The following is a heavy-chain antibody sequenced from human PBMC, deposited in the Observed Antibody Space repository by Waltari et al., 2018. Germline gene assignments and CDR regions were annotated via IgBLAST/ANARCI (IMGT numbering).Heavy chain of an antibody. J-gene: IGHJ2*01. CDR3: ARLRNMRRTNSYWYFDL. D-gene: IGHD1-1*01. CDR1: GGSFSGYY. CDR2: SNHSGRT. Sequence: QVQLQQWGAGLLKPSETLSLTCAVYGGSFSGYYWSWLRQPPGKGLEWIGESNHSGRTNYDPSLMSRVTISVDTSKNQFSLKLSSVTAADTAVYYCARLRNMRRTNSYWYFDLWGRGTLVAVSS. V-gene: IGHV4-34*01.